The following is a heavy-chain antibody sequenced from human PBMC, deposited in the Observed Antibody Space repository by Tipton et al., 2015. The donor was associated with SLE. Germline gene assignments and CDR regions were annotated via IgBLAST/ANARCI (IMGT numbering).Heavy chain of an antibody. CDR1: GFTFSSYD. Sequence: SLRLSCAASGFTFSSYDMHWVRQATGKGLEWVSAIGTAGDPYYPGSVKGRFTISRENAKNSLYLQMNSLRAGDTAVYYCARARGPVAAAGTLSYYYGMDVWGQGTTVTVSS. V-gene: IGHV3-13*05. D-gene: IGHD6-13*01. CDR2: IGTAGDP. CDR3: ARARGPVAAAGTLSYYYGMDV. J-gene: IGHJ6*02.